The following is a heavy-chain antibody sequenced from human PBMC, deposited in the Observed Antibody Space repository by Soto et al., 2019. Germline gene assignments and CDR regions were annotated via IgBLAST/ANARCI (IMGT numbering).Heavy chain of an antibody. D-gene: IGHD2-2*01. V-gene: IGHV4-31*03. CDR3: ARSPDIVVVPAAMSYYYYYMDV. J-gene: IGHJ6*03. CDR2: IYYSGST. Sequence: SETLSLTCTVSGGSISSGGYYSSWIRQHPGKGLEWIGYIYYSGSTYYNPSLKSRVTISVDTSKNQFSLKLSSVTAADTAVYYCARSPDIVVVPAAMSYYYYYMDVWGKGTTVTVSS. CDR1: GGSISSGGYY.